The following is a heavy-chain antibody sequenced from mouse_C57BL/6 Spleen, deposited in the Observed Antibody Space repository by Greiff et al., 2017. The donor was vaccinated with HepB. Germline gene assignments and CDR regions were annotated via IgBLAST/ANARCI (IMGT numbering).Heavy chain of an antibody. D-gene: IGHD2-3*01. CDR1: GYTSTSYW. CDR3: ARGDVYSFAY. CDR2: IYPGSGST. Sequence: QVQLQQPGAELVKPGAPVKMPCKAFGYTSTSYWITWVKQRPGQGLEWIGDIYPGSGSTNYNEKFKSKATLTVDKTSSTAYMQLSSLTSEDSAVYYCARGDVYSFAYWGQGTLVTVSA. V-gene: IGHV1-55*01. J-gene: IGHJ3*01.